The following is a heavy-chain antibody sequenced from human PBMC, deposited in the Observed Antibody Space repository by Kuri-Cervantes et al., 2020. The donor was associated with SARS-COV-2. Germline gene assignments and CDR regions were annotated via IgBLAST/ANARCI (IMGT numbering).Heavy chain of an antibody. V-gene: IGHV3-7*01. CDR2: IKQDGSEK. D-gene: IGHD3-22*01. CDR3: ARGSDYYESSGYYSFDY. CDR1: GFTVSSNY. Sequence: GESLKISCAASGFTVSSNYMSWVRQAPGKGLEWVANIKQDGSEKYYVDSVKGRFTISGDNAKNSLYLQMNSLRTEDTAVYYCARGSDYYESSGYYSFDYWGQGTLVTVSS. J-gene: IGHJ4*02.